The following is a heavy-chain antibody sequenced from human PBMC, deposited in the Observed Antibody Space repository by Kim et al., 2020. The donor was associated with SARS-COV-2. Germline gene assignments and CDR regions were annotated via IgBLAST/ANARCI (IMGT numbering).Heavy chain of an antibody. V-gene: IGHV1-69*13. CDR1: GGTFSSYA. CDR3: ARSIAYCGGDCSSTNDY. D-gene: IGHD2-21*02. J-gene: IGHJ4*02. Sequence: SVKVSCKASGGTFSSYAISWVRQAPGQGLEWMGGIIPIFGTANYAQKFQGRVTITADESTSTAYMELSSLRSEDTAVYYCARSIAYCGGDCSSTNDYWGQGTLVTVSS. CDR2: IIPIFGTA.